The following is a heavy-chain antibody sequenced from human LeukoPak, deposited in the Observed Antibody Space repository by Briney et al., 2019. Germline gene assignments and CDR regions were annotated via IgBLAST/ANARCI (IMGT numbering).Heavy chain of an antibody. CDR3: ARAIRLNYYDSSGYIPFLGFDY. V-gene: IGHV1-24*01. CDR1: GYTLTELS. D-gene: IGHD3-22*01. CDR2: FDPEDGET. Sequence: ASVKVSCKVSGYTLTELSMHWVRQAPGKGLEWMGGFDPEDGETIYAQKFQGRVTMTEDTSTDTAYMELSSLRSEDTALYYSARAIRLNYYDSSGYIPFLGFDYWGQGTLVTVSS. J-gene: IGHJ4*02.